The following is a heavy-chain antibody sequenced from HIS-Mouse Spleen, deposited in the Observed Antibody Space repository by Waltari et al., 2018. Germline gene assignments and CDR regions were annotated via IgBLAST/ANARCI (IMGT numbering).Heavy chain of an antibody. D-gene: IGHD6-13*01. CDR3: AREIPYSSSWYDWYFDL. CDR2: IYYSGST. Sequence: QLQLQESGPGLVKPSETLSLTCTVSGGSISSSSYSWGWIRQPPGKGLEWIGSIYYSGSTYYNPSFKSRVTISVDTSKNQFSLKLSSVTAADTAVYYCAREIPYSSSWYDWYFDLWGRGTLVTVSS. J-gene: IGHJ2*01. V-gene: IGHV4-39*07. CDR1: GGSISSSSYS.